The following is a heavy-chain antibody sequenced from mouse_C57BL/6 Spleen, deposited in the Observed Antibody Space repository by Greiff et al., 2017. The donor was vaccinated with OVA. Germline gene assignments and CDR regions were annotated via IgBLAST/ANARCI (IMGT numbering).Heavy chain of an antibody. V-gene: IGHV5-4*01. Sequence: DVQLVESGGGLVKPGGSLKLSCAASGFTFSSYAMSWVRQTPEKRLEWVATISDGGSYTYYPDNVKGRFTISRDNAKNNLYLQMSHLKSEDTAMYYCAREGIYSIYFDYWGQGTTLTVSS. D-gene: IGHD2-5*01. J-gene: IGHJ2*01. CDR2: ISDGGSYT. CDR1: GFTFSSYA. CDR3: AREGIYSIYFDY.